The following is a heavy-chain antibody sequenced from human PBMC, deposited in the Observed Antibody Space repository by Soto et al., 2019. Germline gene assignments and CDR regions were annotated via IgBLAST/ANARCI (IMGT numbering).Heavy chain of an antibody. CDR3: ARHAPRYSSGWRFDY. CDR2: IYYSGST. V-gene: IGHV4-39*01. CDR1: GGSISSSSYY. D-gene: IGHD6-19*01. J-gene: IGHJ4*02. Sequence: QLQLQESGPGLVKPSETLSLTCTVSGGSISSSSYYWGWIRQPPGKGLEWLGSIYYSGSTYYNPALKSRVTVSVDTSKNQFSLKLSSVTAADTAVYYCARHAPRYSSGWRFDYWGQGTLVTVSS.